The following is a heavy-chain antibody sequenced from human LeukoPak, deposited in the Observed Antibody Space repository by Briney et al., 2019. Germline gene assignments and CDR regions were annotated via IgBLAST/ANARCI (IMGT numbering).Heavy chain of an antibody. V-gene: IGHV4-39*01. D-gene: IGHD6-13*01. J-gene: IGHJ4*02. CDR2: MSISGIS. Sequence: PSDTLSLTCTVSVASISSSSSVFWARIRQRPGKGLECMGAMSISGISYYNPSLKIRLTISRDTSNNQFSLKLSSVTAADTAVFYCARRSQTTAGRGIDYWGQGTLVTASS. CDR1: VASISSSSSVF. CDR3: ARRSQTTAGRGIDY.